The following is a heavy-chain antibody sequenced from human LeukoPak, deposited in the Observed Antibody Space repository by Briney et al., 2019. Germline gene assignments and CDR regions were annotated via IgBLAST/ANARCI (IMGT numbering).Heavy chain of an antibody. CDR2: ISRDGSST. Sequence: GGSRRLSCAASGFTFSSYWMHWVRQAPGKGLVWVSRISRDGSSTRYADSVKGRFTISRDNAKNTLYLQMNSLRAEDTAVYYCVRAGLGFDYWGQGTLVTVSS. CDR3: VRAGLGFDY. V-gene: IGHV3-74*01. D-gene: IGHD3/OR15-3a*01. CDR1: GFTFSSYW. J-gene: IGHJ4*02.